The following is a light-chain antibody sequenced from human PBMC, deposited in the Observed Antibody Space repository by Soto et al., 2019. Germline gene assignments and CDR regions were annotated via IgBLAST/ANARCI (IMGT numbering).Light chain of an antibody. CDR1: SSDVGGYNY. CDR3: SSYTSSSTLV. Sequence: QSALTQPASVSGSPGQSITISCTGTSSDVGGYNYVSWYQQHPGKAPKLMIYEVSNRPSGVSNRFSGSKSGNTASLTISGLQAEVEADYYYSSYTSSSTLVFGGGTKLTVL. J-gene: IGLJ2*01. V-gene: IGLV2-14*01. CDR2: EVS.